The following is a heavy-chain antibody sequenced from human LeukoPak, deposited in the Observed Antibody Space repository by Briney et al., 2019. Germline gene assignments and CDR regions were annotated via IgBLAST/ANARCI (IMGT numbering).Heavy chain of an antibody. CDR1: GFVFRSF. CDR2: ISSTSNHK. V-gene: IGHV3-21*06. D-gene: IGHD6-25*01. CDR3: ATRVTADSYDASDI. Sequence: GGPLRLSCAASGFVFRSFMTWVRQAPGKGLEWVASISSTSNHKYHADSVKGRFTISRDNDENSLYLQMNSLRAEDTALYYCATRVTADSYDASDIWGQGTMVTVSS. J-gene: IGHJ3*02.